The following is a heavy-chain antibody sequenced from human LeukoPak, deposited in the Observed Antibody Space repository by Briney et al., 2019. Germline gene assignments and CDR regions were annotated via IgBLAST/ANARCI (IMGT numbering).Heavy chain of an antibody. Sequence: PEGSLRLSCAASGFTFSSYAMHWVRQAPGKGLEWVAVISYDGSNKYYADPVKGRFTISRDNSKNTLYLQMNSLRAEDTAVYYCARGIGSGPGPIYYFDYWGQGTLVTVSS. V-gene: IGHV3-30*04. CDR1: GFTFSSYA. CDR2: ISYDGSNK. CDR3: ARGIGSGPGPIYYFDY. D-gene: IGHD1-26*01. J-gene: IGHJ4*02.